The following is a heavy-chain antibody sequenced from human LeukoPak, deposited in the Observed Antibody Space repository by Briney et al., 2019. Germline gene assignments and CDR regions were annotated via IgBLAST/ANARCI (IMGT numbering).Heavy chain of an antibody. D-gene: IGHD5-12*01. CDR3: AMYSGYDPPFDY. V-gene: IGHV4-34*01. J-gene: IGHJ4*02. CDR2: INHSGST. CDR1: GGSSSGYY. Sequence: SETLSLTCAVYGGSSSGYYWSWIRQPPGKGLGWIGEINHSGSTNYNPSLKSRVTISVDTSKNQFSLKLSSVTAADTAVYYRAMYSGYDPPFDYWGQGTLVTVSS.